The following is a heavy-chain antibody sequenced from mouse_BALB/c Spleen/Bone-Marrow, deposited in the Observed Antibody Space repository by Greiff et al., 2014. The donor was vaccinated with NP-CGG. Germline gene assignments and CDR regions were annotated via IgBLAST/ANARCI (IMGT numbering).Heavy chain of an antibody. CDR3: ARGVPMDY. J-gene: IGHJ4*01. CDR1: GYAFSSYW. Sequence: VQLQQSGAELVRPGSSVKISCKASGYAFSSYWMNWVKQRPGQGLEWIGQIYPGDGDTNYNGKFKGKATLTADKSSSTAYMQLSSLTSEDSAVYFCARGVPMDYWGQGTPVTVSS. CDR2: IYPGDGDT. V-gene: IGHV1-80*01.